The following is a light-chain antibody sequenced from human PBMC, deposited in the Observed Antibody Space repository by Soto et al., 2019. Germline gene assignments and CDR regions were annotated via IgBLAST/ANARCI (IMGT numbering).Light chain of an antibody. CDR2: GTS. CDR3: QRFGTSPPWT. V-gene: IGKV3-20*01. CDR1: QSLSSSY. Sequence: ENVLTHSPGTLSLSPGERATLSCRASQSLSSSYLAWYQQKPGQAPRLLIYGTSIRATGIPDRFSGSGSGTDFTLTITRLEPEDFAVYYCQRFGTSPPWTFGQGTKVDI. J-gene: IGKJ1*01.